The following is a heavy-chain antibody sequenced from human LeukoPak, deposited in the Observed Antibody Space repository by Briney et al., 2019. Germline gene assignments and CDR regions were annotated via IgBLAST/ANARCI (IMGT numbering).Heavy chain of an antibody. CDR3: ATITNYYDSSGYYPPYFQH. V-gene: IGHV3-53*01. J-gene: IGHJ1*01. CDR2: IYSGGST. CDR1: GFTVSSNY. D-gene: IGHD3-22*01. Sequence: GGSLRLSCAASGFTVSSNYISWVRQAPGKGLEWVSLIYSGGSTYYADSVKGRFTISRDNSKNTLYLHMNSLRAEDTAVYHCATITNYYDSSGYYPPYFQHWGQGTLVTVSS.